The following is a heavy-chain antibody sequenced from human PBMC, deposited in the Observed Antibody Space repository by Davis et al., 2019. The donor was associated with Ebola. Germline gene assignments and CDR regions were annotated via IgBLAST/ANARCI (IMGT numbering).Heavy chain of an antibody. CDR1: GFTFTDYY. J-gene: IGHJ4*02. CDR3: AREGHCTTTSCSLDY. V-gene: IGHV1-2*02. CDR2: INPNSGGT. Sequence: ASVKVSCKASGFTFTDYYMHWVRQAPGQGLVWMGWINPNSGGTNYAQKFQGRVTMTRDTSISTTYMELSSLTSDDTAVYYCAREGHCTTTSCSLDYWAQGTLVTVTS. D-gene: IGHD2-2*01.